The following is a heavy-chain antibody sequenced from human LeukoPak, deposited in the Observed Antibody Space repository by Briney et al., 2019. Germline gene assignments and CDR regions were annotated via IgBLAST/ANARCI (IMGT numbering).Heavy chain of an antibody. CDR3: ARAPSWPVDY. CDR1: GFTFSSYS. J-gene: IGHJ4*02. CDR2: ISSSSSTI. V-gene: IGHV3-48*01. D-gene: IGHD6-13*01. Sequence: HAGGSLRLSCAASGFTFSSYSMNWVRQAPGKGLEWVSYISSSSSTIYYADSVKGRFTISRDNAKNSLYLQMNSLRAEDTAVYYCARAPSWPVDYWGQGTLVTVSS.